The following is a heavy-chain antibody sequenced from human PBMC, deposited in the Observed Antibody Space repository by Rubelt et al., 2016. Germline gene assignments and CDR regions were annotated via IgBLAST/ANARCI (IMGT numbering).Heavy chain of an antibody. CDR1: GFSLSTSGVG. V-gene: IGHV2-5*02. J-gene: IGHJ4*02. D-gene: IGHD3-22*01. Sequence: QITLKESGPTLVKPTQTLTLNCTFSGFSLSTSGVGVGWIRQPPGKALEWLALIYWDGDKRYSPSLKSRLTITKDTSKNQVVLTMTTMGPVDTAIYDCARSDSSGYYAANDYWGQGTLVTVSS. CDR2: IYWDGDK. CDR3: ARSDSSGYYAANDY.